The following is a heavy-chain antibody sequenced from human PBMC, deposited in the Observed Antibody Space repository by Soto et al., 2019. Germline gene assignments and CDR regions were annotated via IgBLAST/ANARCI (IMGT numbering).Heavy chain of an antibody. CDR2: IKQDGSEK. V-gene: IGHV3-7*03. D-gene: IGHD6-19*01. Sequence: EVQLVESGGGLVQPGGSLRLSCAASGFTFSSYWMSWVRQAPGKGLEWVANIKQDGSEKYYVDSVKGRFTISRDNAKKPLFSAMNSLRAEDTAVYYCASPPTAVADDDYWGQGTLVTVSS. J-gene: IGHJ4*02. CDR3: ASPPTAVADDDY. CDR1: GFTFSSYW.